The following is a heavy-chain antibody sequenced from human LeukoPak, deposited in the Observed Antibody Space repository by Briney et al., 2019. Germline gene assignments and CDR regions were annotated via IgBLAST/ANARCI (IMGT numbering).Heavy chain of an antibody. V-gene: IGHV3-23*01. CDR3: AKDGGGCSSTSCPSDY. J-gene: IGHJ4*02. CDR1: GFTFSSYA. CDR2: ISGSGGST. D-gene: IGHD2-2*01. Sequence: GGSLRLSCAASGFTFSSYAMSWVRQALGKGLEWVSAISGSGGSTYYADSVKGRFTISRDNSKNTLYLQMNSLRAEDTAVYYCAKDGGGCSSTSCPSDYWGQGTLVTVSS.